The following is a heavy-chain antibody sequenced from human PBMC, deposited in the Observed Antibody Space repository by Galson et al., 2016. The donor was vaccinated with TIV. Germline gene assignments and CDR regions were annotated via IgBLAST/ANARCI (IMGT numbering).Heavy chain of an antibody. CDR2: ISGGGGSS. V-gene: IGHV3-23*01. CDR1: GFTFSSYA. CDR3: AKVPSSGFSYYYGWDV. J-gene: IGHJ6*02. Sequence: SLRLSCAASGFTFSSYALTWVRQAPGKGLEWVSAISGGGGSSYSGDSVKGRFTISRDNSKNTLYVQMNSLRAEDTAVYYCAKVPSSGFSYYYGWDVWGQGTTVTVS. D-gene: IGHD3-10*01.